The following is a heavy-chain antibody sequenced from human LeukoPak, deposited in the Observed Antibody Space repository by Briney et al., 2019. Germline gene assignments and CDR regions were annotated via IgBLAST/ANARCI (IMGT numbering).Heavy chain of an antibody. D-gene: IGHD3-22*01. Sequence: SETLSLTCAVSGGSISSGGYSWSWIRQPPGKGLEWIGYIYHSGSTYYNPSLKSRVTISVDRSKNQFSLKLSSVTAADTAVYYCARTYYSDSSGYYHQHYFDYWGQGTLVTVSS. J-gene: IGHJ4*02. V-gene: IGHV4-30-2*01. CDR3: ARTYYSDSSGYYHQHYFDY. CDR2: IYHSGST. CDR1: GGSISSGGYS.